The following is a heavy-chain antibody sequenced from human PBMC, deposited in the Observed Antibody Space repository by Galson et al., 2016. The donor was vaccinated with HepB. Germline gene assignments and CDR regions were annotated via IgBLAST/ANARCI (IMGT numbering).Heavy chain of an antibody. V-gene: IGHV1-69*13. D-gene: IGHD2-2*01. CDR2: IIPFFGAL. CDR1: GGTFYNYA. CDR3: ATHCSSAGCHTGAGSTYYYAMHD. Sequence: SVKVSCKASGGTFYNYAISWVRQAPGQGFEWVGGIIPFFGALKYAQKFQGRVSITADESTSTFFIELSSLRTGDTAVYYCATHCSSAGCHTGAGSTYYYAMHDWGQGTTVTVSS. J-gene: IGHJ6*02.